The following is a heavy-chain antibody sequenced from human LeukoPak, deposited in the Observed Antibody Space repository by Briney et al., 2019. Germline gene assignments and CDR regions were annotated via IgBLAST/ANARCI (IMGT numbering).Heavy chain of an antibody. D-gene: IGHD3-22*01. V-gene: IGHV1-69*01. CDR1: GGTFSSYA. CDR2: IIPIFGTA. CDR3: ARIAPPNYDSSGYHGDFDY. J-gene: IGHJ4*02. Sequence: SVKVSCKASGGTFSSYAIGWVRQAPGQGLEWIGGIIPIFGTANYAQKFQGRVTITADESTSTAYMELSSLRSEDTAVYYCARIAPPNYDSSGYHGDFDYWGQGTLVTVSS.